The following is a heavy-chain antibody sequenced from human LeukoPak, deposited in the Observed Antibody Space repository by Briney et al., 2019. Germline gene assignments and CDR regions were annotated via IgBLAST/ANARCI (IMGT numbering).Heavy chain of an antibody. CDR1: GHTLTELS. Sequence: GASVKVSCKVSGHTLTELSMHWVRQAPGKGLEWMGGFDPEDGETIYAQKFRGRVTMTEDTSTDTAYMELSSLRSEDTAVYYCATISSGYSSILLPLTNWFDPWGQGTLVTVSS. CDR3: ATISSGYSSILLPLTNWFDP. CDR2: FDPEDGET. V-gene: IGHV1-24*01. J-gene: IGHJ5*02. D-gene: IGHD6-13*01.